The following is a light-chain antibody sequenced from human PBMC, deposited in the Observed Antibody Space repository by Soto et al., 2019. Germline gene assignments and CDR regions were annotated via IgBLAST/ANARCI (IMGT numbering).Light chain of an antibody. CDR3: SSYVGTNSYV. CDR1: SSDVGGYNY. J-gene: IGLJ1*01. CDR2: EVY. V-gene: IGLV2-8*01. Sequence: QSVLTQPPSASGSPGQSVTISCTGTSSDVGGYNYVSWYQHHPGKAPKLIIYEVYKRPSGVPDRFPGSKSGNTAALTVSGLQAEDEADYYCSSYVGTNSYVFGTGTKLTVL.